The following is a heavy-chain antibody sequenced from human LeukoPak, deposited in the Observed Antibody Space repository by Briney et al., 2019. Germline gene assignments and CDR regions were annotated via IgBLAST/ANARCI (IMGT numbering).Heavy chain of an antibody. J-gene: IGHJ5*02. V-gene: IGHV4-59*01. CDR1: GRSISSYY. Sequence: SETLSLTCTVSGRSISSYYWSWIRQPPGKGLEWIGYIYYSGSTNYNPSLKSRVTISVETSKHQFSLKLSSVPAADTAVYYFAAVPAAMENNWFDPRGQGTLVTVSS. CDR2: IYYSGST. D-gene: IGHD2-2*01. CDR3: AAVPAAMENNWFDP.